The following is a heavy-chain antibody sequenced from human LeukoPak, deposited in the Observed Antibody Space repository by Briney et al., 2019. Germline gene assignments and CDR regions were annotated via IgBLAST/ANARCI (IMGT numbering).Heavy chain of an antibody. CDR3: TTDGSGSYSLDY. J-gene: IGHJ4*02. V-gene: IGHV3-15*01. CDR2: IKSKTDGGTT. Sequence: GGSLRLSCAASGFTFSNAWMSWVLQAPGKGLEWVGRIKSKTDGGTTDYAAPVKGRFTISRDDSKNTLYLQMNSLKTEDTAVYYCTTDGSGSYSLDYWGQGTLVTVSS. D-gene: IGHD1-26*01. CDR1: GFTFSNAW.